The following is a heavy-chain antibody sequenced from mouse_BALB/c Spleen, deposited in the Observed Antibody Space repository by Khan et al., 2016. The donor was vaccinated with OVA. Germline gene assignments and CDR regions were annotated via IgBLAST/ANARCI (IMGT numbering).Heavy chain of an antibody. CDR3: ASELGRYYAMDY. Sequence: EVQLQESGPGLVKPSQSLSLTCTVTGYSITSDYAWNWIRQFPGNKLEWMGYISYSGSTTYNPSLKSRISITRDTSTDQFFLQLKSVTSEDTATYYCASELGRYYAMDYWGQGTSVTVSS. J-gene: IGHJ4*01. CDR2: ISYSGST. D-gene: IGHD4-1*01. V-gene: IGHV3-2*02. CDR1: GYSITSDYA.